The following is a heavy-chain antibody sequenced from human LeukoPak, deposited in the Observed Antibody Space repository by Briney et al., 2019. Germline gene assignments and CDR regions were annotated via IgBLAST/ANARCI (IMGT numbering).Heavy chain of an antibody. CDR1: GFTFSSYW. Sequence: PGGSLRLSCAASGFTFSSYWMSWVRQALGKGPEWVANIKQDGSEKFYVDSVKGRFTISRDNAKNSLYLQMNSLRAEDTAVYYCARFGRSYADSNFDFWGQGTLVTVSS. V-gene: IGHV3-7*05. J-gene: IGHJ4*02. D-gene: IGHD4-17*01. CDR2: IKQDGSEK. CDR3: ARFGRSYADSNFDF.